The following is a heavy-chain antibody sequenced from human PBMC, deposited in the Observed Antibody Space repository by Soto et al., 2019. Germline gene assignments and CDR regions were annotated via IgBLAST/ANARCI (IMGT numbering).Heavy chain of an antibody. CDR2: IYPGDSDT. Sequence: EVQLVQSGAEVKKPGESLKISCKGSGYSFTSYWIGWVRQMPGKGLEWMGIIYPGDSDTRYSPSFQGQVTISADKSISTAYLQWSSLKASDTAMYYCARVARILWNYHDAFDIWGQGTMVTVSS. V-gene: IGHV5-51*03. D-gene: IGHD2-21*01. CDR3: ARVARILWNYHDAFDI. J-gene: IGHJ3*02. CDR1: GYSFTSYW.